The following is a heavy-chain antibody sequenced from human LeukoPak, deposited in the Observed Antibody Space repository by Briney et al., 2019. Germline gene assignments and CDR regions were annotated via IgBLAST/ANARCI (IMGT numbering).Heavy chain of an antibody. Sequence: GGSLRLSCAASGLTVSSNYMNWVRQAPGKGLEWVSVIYSGGSTYYADSVKGRFTISRDNSKNTLYLQMNSLRAKDTAVYYCAGTYYYDKGAFDIWGQGTMVTVSS. CDR3: AGTYYYDKGAFDI. J-gene: IGHJ3*02. D-gene: IGHD3-22*01. CDR1: GLTVSSNY. V-gene: IGHV3-53*01. CDR2: IYSGGST.